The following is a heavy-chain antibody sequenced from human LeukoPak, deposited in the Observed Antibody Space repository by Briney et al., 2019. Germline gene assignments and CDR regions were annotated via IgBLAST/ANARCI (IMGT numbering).Heavy chain of an antibody. V-gene: IGHV3-48*04. D-gene: IGHD6-13*01. CDR3: AKDRPRIAAAGFYFDY. J-gene: IGHJ4*02. Sequence: GGSLRLSCAASGFTFSSYAMSWVRQAPGKGLEWVSYISSSSSTIYYADSVKGRFTISRDNAKNSLYLQMNSLRAEDTAVYYCAKDRPRIAAAGFYFDYWGQGTLVTVSS. CDR2: ISSSSSTI. CDR1: GFTFSSYA.